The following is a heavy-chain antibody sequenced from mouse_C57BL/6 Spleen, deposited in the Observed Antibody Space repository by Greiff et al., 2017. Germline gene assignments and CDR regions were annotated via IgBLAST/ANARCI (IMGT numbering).Heavy chain of an antibody. CDR2: INPSNGGT. CDR3: ARHHYYGSPYYAMDY. D-gene: IGHD1-1*01. J-gene: IGHJ4*01. CDR1: GYTFTSYW. Sequence: QVQLQQPGTELVKPGASVKLSCKASGYTFTSYWMPWVKPRPGQGLEWIGNINPSNGGTNYNEKFKSKATLTVDKSSSTAYMQLSSLTSEDSAVYYCARHHYYGSPYYAMDYWGQGTSVTVSS. V-gene: IGHV1-53*01.